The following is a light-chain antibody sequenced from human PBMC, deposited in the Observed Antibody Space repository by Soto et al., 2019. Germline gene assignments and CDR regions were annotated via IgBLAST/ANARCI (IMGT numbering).Light chain of an antibody. CDR3: QQYNSL. CDR1: HSISTW. J-gene: IGKJ1*01. V-gene: IGKV1-5*03. Sequence: IQMTQSPSTLSASVGDRVTITCRASHSISTWMAWYKQKPVKAPKLLIHKASILESGVPSRFSGSGSGTEFTLTISSLQHDDFANYYCQQYNSLFGQGTRVEIK. CDR2: KAS.